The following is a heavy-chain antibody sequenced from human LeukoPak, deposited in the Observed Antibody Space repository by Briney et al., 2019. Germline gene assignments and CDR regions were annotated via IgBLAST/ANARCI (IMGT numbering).Heavy chain of an antibody. CDR1: GFTFSSYG. CDR3: AKVLRFLEWLQDGMDV. J-gene: IGHJ6*02. V-gene: IGHV3-30*18. CDR2: ISYDGSNK. D-gene: IGHD3-3*01. Sequence: PGGSLRLSCAASGFTFSSYGMHWVRQAPGKGLEWVAVISYDGSNKYYADSVKGRFTISRDNSKNTLYLQMNSLRAEDTAVYYCAKVLRFLEWLQDGMDVWGQGTTVTVSS.